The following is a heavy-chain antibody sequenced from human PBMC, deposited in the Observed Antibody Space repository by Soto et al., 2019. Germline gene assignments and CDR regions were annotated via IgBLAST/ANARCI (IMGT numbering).Heavy chain of an antibody. D-gene: IGHD2-2*01. CDR3: ARVTYQLPYFDY. Sequence: NPSATLSLTCTVSGGSISSGGYYWSWIRQHPGKGLEWIGYIYYSGSTYYNPSLKSRVTISVDTSKNQFSLKLSSVTAADTAVYYCARVTYQLPYFDYWGQGTLVTVSS. CDR1: GGSISSGGYY. CDR2: IYYSGST. V-gene: IGHV4-31*03. J-gene: IGHJ4*02.